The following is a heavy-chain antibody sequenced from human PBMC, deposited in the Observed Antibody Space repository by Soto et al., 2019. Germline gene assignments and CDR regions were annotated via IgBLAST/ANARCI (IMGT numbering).Heavy chain of an antibody. CDR1: GGSITSSYY. J-gene: IGHJ4*02. CDR2: IYYSGST. D-gene: IGHD2-2*02. Sequence: QLQLQESGPGLVKPSETLSLTCTVSGGSITSSYYWGWIRQPPGKGLEWIGSIYYSGSTYYNPSLKSRVTISVDTSNNQFSLKLSSVTAADTAVYYCATIPATTILTDYWGQGTLVTVSS. CDR3: ATIPATTILTDY. V-gene: IGHV4-39*01.